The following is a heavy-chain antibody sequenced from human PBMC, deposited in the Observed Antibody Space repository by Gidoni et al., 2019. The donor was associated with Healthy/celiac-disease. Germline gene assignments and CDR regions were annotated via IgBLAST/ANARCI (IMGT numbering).Heavy chain of an antibody. J-gene: IGHJ6*02. CDR2: IYTSGST. CDR1: GGSISSGSSY. D-gene: IGHD6-13*01. Sequence: QVQLQESGPGLVKPSQTLSLTCTVSGGSISSGSSYWSWIRQPAGKGLEWIGRIYTSGSTNYNPSLKSRVTISVDTSKNQFSLKLSSVTAADTAVYYCARSGSGSSWGYYYYGMDVWGQGTTVTVSS. CDR3: ARSGSGSSWGYYYYGMDV. V-gene: IGHV4-61*02.